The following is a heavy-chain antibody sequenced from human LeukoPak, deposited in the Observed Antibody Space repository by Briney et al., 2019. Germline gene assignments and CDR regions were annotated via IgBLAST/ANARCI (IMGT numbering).Heavy chain of an antibody. J-gene: IGHJ5*02. V-gene: IGHV3-23*01. Sequence: GGSLRHSCAVSGFTFSSYAMSWVRQAPGKGLEWVSAISATVGSTYYADPVKGRFTVSRDNSRDRLYLQMNSLRAEYTAVYYCAKGESNAITYNWFDPWGQGTLVTVSS. CDR3: AKGESNAITYNWFDP. D-gene: IGHD3-10*01. CDR1: GFTFSSYA. CDR2: ISATVGST.